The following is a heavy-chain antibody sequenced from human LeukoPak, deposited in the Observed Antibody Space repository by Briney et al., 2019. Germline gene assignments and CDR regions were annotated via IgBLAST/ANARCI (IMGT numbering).Heavy chain of an antibody. CDR2: INTNTGNP. CDR3: ARSAGYCSGGSCYPRRYYYYGMDV. D-gene: IGHD2-15*01. Sequence: ASVKASCKASGYTFTSYAMNWVRQAPGQGLEWMGWINTNTGNPTYAQGFTGRFVFSLDTSVSTAYLQISSLKAEDTAVYYCARSAGYCSGGSCYPRRYYYYGMDVWGQGTTVTVSS. CDR1: GYTFTSYA. V-gene: IGHV7-4-1*02. J-gene: IGHJ6*02.